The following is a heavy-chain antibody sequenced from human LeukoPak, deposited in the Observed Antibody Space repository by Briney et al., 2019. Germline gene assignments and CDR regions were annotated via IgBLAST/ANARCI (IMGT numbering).Heavy chain of an antibody. V-gene: IGHV3-20*04. CDR1: GFTFDDYG. CDR2: VNWNGGST. Sequence: RPGGSLRLSCAASGFTFDDYGMSWVRQAPGKGLEWISGVNWNGGSTGYADSVKGRFTISRDNSKNTLYLQMNSLRAEDTAVYYCAKVSDIPMVQMYSFDYWGQGTLVTVSS. CDR3: AKVSDIPMVQMYSFDY. J-gene: IGHJ4*02. D-gene: IGHD3-10*01.